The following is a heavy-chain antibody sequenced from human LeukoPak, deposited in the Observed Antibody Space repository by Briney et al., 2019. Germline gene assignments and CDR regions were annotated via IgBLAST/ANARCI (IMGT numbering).Heavy chain of an antibody. CDR3: ARDQNSYGYCYFDY. V-gene: IGHV3-21*01. D-gene: IGHD5-18*01. CDR2: ISSSTSYI. Sequence: PGGSLRLSCAASGFTFSTYNMNWVRQAPGKGLEWGSSISSSTSYIYYAASVKGRFTISRDNAKNSLYLQMNSLRAEDTAVYYCARDQNSYGYCYFDYWGQGTLVTASS. CDR1: GFTFSTYN. J-gene: IGHJ4*02.